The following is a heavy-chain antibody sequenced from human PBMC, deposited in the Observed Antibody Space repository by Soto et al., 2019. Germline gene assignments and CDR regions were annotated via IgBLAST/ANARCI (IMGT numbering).Heavy chain of an antibody. CDR1: GGSVSTSRYY. CDR2: IFYSGSA. V-gene: IGHV4-39*01. Sequence: SETLSLTCTVSGGSVSTSRYYWGWVRQPPGKGLEWIASIFYSGSAYYNPSLKSRVTISVDTSKNQFSLKLSSVTAADTAVYYCARHLELSYYYYYMDVWGKGTTVTVSS. CDR3: ARHLELSYYYYYMDV. D-gene: IGHD1-26*01. J-gene: IGHJ6*03.